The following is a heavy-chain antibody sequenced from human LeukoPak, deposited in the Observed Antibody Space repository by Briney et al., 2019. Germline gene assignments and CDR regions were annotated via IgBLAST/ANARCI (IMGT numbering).Heavy chain of an antibody. J-gene: IGHJ3*02. V-gene: IGHV4-59*08. CDR2: IYYSGRT. D-gene: IGHD3-22*01. CDR3: TRLLDNDSSGDPDTFDM. CDR1: GGSITSHY. Sequence: SETLSLTCTVSGGSITSHYWSWIRQAPGKGLEWIGFIYYSGRTKYNPSLQSRVTISLDTSEKKFSLKVTSVTAADTAVYYCTRLLDNDSSGDPDTFDMWVQGTVATVSS.